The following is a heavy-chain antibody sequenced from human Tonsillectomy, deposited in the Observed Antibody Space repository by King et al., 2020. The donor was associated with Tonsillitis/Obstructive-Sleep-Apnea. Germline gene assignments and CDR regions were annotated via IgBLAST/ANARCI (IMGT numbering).Heavy chain of an antibody. CDR2: INHSGST. CDR1: GGSFSGYY. J-gene: IGHJ6*03. CDR3: AGGEVVVVPAVYYYYYYMDV. Sequence: VQLQQWGAGLLKPSETLSLTCAVYGGSFSGYYWNWIRQPPGKGLEWIGEINHSGSTNYNPSLKSRVTISVDTSKNQFSLKLSSVTAADTAVYYCAGGEVVVVPAVYYYYYYMDVWGKGTTVTVSS. V-gene: IGHV4-34*01. D-gene: IGHD2-2*01.